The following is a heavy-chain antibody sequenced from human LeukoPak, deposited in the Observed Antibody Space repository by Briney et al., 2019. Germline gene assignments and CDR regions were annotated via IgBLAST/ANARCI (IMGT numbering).Heavy chain of an antibody. V-gene: IGHV3-23*01. J-gene: IGHJ5*02. CDR1: GFTFSSYA. D-gene: IGHD6-13*01. CDR2: IGGTGVRT. Sequence: GGSLRLSRASSGFTFSSYAMSWVRQSPGKGLKWVSTIGGTGVRTYYADYVKGRFTISRDNTKNTLYLQINSLRADDTAVYFCAKDRVAAAGRLSWFDPWGEGTLVTVSS. CDR3: AKDRVAAAGRLSWFDP.